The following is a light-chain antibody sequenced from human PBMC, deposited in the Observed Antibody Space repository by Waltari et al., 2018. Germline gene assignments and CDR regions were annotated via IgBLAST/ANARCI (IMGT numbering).Light chain of an antibody. CDR2: AAS. CDR3: QQYNNWPLT. CDR1: QSVSSD. Sequence: EMVMTQSPATLSVSPGERATLSCRASQSVSSDSAWYQQKSGQAPRLLIYAASNRATGIPARFNGGGSGTEFTLTISSLQSGDSAVYYCQQYNNWPLTFGQGTKVEIK. V-gene: IGKV3-15*01. J-gene: IGKJ1*01.